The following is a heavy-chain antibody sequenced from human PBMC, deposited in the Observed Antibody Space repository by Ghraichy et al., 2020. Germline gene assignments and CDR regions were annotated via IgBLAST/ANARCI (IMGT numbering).Heavy chain of an antibody. CDR3: ARDAVVVVAATIYYYGMDV. CDR1: GFTVSSNY. Sequence: GESLNISCAASGFTVSSNYMSWVRQAPGKGLEWVSVIYSGGSTYYADSVKGRFTISRDNSKNTLYLQMNSLRAEDTAVYYCARDAVVVVAATIYYYGMDVWGQGTTVTVSS. CDR2: IYSGGST. D-gene: IGHD2-15*01. J-gene: IGHJ6*02. V-gene: IGHV3-53*01.